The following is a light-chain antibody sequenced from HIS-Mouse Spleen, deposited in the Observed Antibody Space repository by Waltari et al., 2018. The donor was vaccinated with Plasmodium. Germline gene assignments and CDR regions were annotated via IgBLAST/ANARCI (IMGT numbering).Light chain of an antibody. CDR1: QSVSSN. Sequence: EIVMTQSPATLSVSPGERATLSCRASQSVSSNLAWYQQKPGQAPRLLIYVASTRATGIPARFSGSGSGTEFTLTISSMQSEDFAVYYCQQYNNWTPTWTFGQGTKVEIK. CDR2: VAS. CDR3: QQYNNWTPTWT. V-gene: IGKV3-15*01. J-gene: IGKJ1*01.